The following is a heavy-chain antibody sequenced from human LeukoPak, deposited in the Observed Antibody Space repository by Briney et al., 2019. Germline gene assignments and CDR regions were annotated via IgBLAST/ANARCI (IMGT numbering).Heavy chain of an antibody. D-gene: IGHD2-15*01. J-gene: IGHJ4*02. V-gene: IGHV3-15*01. CDR3: TASTLPLGVVVVAALDY. CDR1: GFSFNNVW. CDR2: IKSKTDGATI. Sequence: PGGSLRLSCAASGFSFNNVWMNWVRQAPGKGLEWVGRIKSKTDGATIDYASSVKGRFTISRDDSKNALYLQMSSLKTEDTAVYYCTASTLPLGVVVVAALDYWGQGTLVTVSS.